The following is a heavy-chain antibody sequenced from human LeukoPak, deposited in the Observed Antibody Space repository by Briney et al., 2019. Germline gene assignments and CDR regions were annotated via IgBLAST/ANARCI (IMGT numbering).Heavy chain of an antibody. Sequence: GGSLRLSCAASRFTFNSYKMNWVRQAPGKGLEWASYISGSSSTIYNADSLKGRFTISRDNAKNSLYLQMDSLRDEDTAVYYCARDLYNGDAFDIWGQGTMVSVSS. J-gene: IGHJ3*02. V-gene: IGHV3-48*02. D-gene: IGHD1-14*01. CDR3: ARDLYNGDAFDI. CDR1: RFTFNSYK. CDR2: ISGSSSTI.